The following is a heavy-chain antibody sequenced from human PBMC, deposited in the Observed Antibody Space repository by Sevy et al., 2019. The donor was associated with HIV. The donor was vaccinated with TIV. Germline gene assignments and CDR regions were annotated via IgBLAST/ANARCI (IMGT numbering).Heavy chain of an antibody. Sequence: GGSLRLSCAASGFIFSNYTMSWVRQAPGKGLEWVSVISASGGRTHYADSVKGRFTISRENSKNTLYLQMNSLRAEDTAVYYCAKRFPKGTYIDIWGQGTLVTVSS. CDR2: ISASGGRT. D-gene: IGHD3-9*01. V-gene: IGHV3-23*01. CDR1: GFIFSNYT. J-gene: IGHJ4*02. CDR3: AKRFPKGTYIDI.